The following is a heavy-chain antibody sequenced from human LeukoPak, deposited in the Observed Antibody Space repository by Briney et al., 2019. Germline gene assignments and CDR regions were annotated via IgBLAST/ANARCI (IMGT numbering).Heavy chain of an antibody. Sequence: PSETLSLTCTVSGGSISSYYWSWIRQPPGKGLEWIGYIYYSGSTNYNPSLKSRVTISVDTSKNQFSLKLSSVTVADTAVYYCARGRYSSSWYLFFDIWGQGTMVTVSS. V-gene: IGHV4-59*01. CDR1: GGSISSYY. J-gene: IGHJ3*02. CDR2: IYYSGST. D-gene: IGHD6-13*01. CDR3: ARGRYSSSWYLFFDI.